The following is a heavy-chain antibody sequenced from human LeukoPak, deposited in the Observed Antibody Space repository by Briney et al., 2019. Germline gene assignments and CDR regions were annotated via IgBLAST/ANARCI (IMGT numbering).Heavy chain of an antibody. Sequence: SETLSLTCTVSGGSISSGDYDWSWIRQPPGKGLEWIGYIYYSGSTYYNPSLKSRVTISVDTSKNQFSLKLSSVTAADTAVYYCARERMSGGNPTDLDYWGQGTLVTVSS. V-gene: IGHV4-30-4*01. D-gene: IGHD4-23*01. CDR2: IYYSGST. CDR3: ARERMSGGNPTDLDY. J-gene: IGHJ4*02. CDR1: GGSISSGDYD.